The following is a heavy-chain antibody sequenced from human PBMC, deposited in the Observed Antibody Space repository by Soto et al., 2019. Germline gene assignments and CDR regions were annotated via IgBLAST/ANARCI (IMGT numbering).Heavy chain of an antibody. CDR2: IYYSGST. CDR3: ARLPLGRSSWYDGMDV. J-gene: IGHJ6*02. D-gene: IGHD6-13*01. V-gene: IGHV4-39*01. Sequence: SETLSLPCTVSGGSISSSSYYWGWIRQPPGKGLEWIGSIYYSGSTYYNPSLKSRVTISVDTSKNQFSLKLSSVTAADTAVYYCARLPLGRSSWYDGMDVWSQGTTVTVS. CDR1: GGSISSSSYY.